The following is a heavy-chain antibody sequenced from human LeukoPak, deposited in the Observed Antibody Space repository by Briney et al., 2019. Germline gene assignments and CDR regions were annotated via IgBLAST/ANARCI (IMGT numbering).Heavy chain of an antibody. CDR1: GFAFSYYS. CDR2: IPSSGNYF. CDR3: AMKAVPRPRLHDAFDF. V-gene: IGHV3-21*04. D-gene: IGHD5-24*01. J-gene: IGHJ3*01. Sequence: GGSLRLSCAASGFAFSYYSMNWVRQAPGKGLEWVSSIPSSGNYFYYADSLKGRFTVSRDNAKNLVYLQMNSLRADDTAVYYCAMKAVPRPRLHDAFDFWGQGTVVSVSS.